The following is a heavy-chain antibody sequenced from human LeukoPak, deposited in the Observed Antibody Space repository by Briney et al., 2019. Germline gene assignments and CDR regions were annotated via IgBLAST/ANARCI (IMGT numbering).Heavy chain of an antibody. J-gene: IGHJ4*02. Sequence: GGSLRLSCAVSGFTVSSNYMSWVRQAPGKGLEWVSVIYSGGSTYYAGSVKGRFTISRDNSKNTLYLQMNSLRAEDTAVYYCSARGVITEIDYWGQGTLVTVSS. D-gene: IGHD3-10*01. CDR1: GFTVSSNY. CDR3: SARGVITEIDY. V-gene: IGHV3-53*01. CDR2: IYSGGST.